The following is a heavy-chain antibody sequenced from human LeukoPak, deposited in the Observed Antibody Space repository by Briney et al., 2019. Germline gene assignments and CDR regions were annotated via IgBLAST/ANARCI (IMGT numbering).Heavy chain of an antibody. V-gene: IGHV1-69*13. Sequence: GASVKVSCKASEGTFSSYAISWVRQAPGQGLEWVGGIIPIFGTANYAQKFQGRVTITADESTSTAYMELSSLRSEDTAVYYCARDRKETVAGPFDYWGQGTLVTVSS. CDR3: ARDRKETVAGPFDY. D-gene: IGHD6-19*01. CDR2: IIPIFGTA. J-gene: IGHJ4*02. CDR1: EGTFSSYA.